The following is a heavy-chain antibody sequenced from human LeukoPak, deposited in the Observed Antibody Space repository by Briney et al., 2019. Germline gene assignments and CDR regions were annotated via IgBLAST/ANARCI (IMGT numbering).Heavy chain of an antibody. J-gene: IGHJ4*02. V-gene: IGHV3-7*01. Sequence: GGSLRLSCAASGFTFSSYAMSWVRQAPGKGLEWVANIKQDGSEKYYVDSVKGRFTISRDNAKNSLYLQMNSLRAEDTAVYYCASIYDFWSGYYLGHTYYYDYWGQGTLVTVSS. CDR1: GFTFSSYA. CDR3: ASIYDFWSGYYLGHTYYYDY. D-gene: IGHD3-3*01. CDR2: IKQDGSEK.